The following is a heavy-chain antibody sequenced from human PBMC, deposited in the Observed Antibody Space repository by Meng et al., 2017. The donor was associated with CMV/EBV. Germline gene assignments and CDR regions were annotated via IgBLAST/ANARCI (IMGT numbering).Heavy chain of an antibody. CDR1: GFTVSSNY. CDR3: ARKIVDDAFDI. CDR2: IYSGGST. J-gene: IGHJ3*02. D-gene: IGHD2/OR15-2a*01. V-gene: IGHV3-66*02. Sequence: GESLKISCAASGFTVSSNYMSWVRQAPGKGLEWVSVIYSGGSTYYADSVKGRFTISRDNSKNTLYLQMNSLRAEDTAAYYCARKIVDDAFDIWGQGTMVTVSS.